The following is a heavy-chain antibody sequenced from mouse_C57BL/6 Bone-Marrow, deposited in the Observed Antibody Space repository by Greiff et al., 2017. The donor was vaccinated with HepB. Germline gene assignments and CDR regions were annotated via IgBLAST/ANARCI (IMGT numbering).Heavy chain of an antibody. Sequence: QVQLKQPGAELVKPGASVKLSCKASGYTFTSYWMHWVKQRPGRGLEWIGRIDPNSGGTKYNEKFKSKATLTVDKPSSTAYMQLSSLTSEDSAVYYCARREKTVPFAYWGQGTLVTVSA. V-gene: IGHV1-72*01. CDR1: GYTFTSYW. CDR3: ARREKTVPFAY. CDR2: IDPNSGGT. D-gene: IGHD1-1*01. J-gene: IGHJ3*01.